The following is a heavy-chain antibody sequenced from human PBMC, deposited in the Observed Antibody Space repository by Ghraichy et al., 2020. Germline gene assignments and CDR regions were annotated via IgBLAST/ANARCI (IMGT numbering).Heavy chain of an antibody. D-gene: IGHD3-16*01. Sequence: ESLNISCAVYGGSFTGYDWTWIRQPPGKGPEWIGEFYHRGDSNYNPSFAGRVIISVDTSKKQFSLKLTSLTAADTAVYYCARKPQEAPGGWGYPYYYGLDVWGQGTTVTVSS. CDR1: GGSFTGYD. CDR2: FYHRGDS. CDR3: ARKPQEAPGGWGYPYYYGLDV. V-gene: IGHV4-34*01. J-gene: IGHJ6*02.